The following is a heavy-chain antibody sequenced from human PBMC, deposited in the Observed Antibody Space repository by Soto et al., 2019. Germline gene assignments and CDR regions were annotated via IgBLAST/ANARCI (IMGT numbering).Heavy chain of an antibody. CDR2: IWYDGSNK. D-gene: IGHD5-18*01. Sequence: VGSLRLSCAASGFTFSSYGMHWVRQAPGKGLEWVAVIWYDGSNKYYADSVKGRFTISRDNSKNTLYLQMNSLRAEDTAVYYCARGAEGIRYSYVGYYYYGMDVWGQGTTVTVSS. CDR3: ARGAEGIRYSYVGYYYYGMDV. J-gene: IGHJ6*02. V-gene: IGHV3-33*01. CDR1: GFTFSSYG.